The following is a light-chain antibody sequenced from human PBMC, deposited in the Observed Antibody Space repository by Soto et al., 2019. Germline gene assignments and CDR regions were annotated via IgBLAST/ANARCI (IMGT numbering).Light chain of an antibody. Sequence: EIVMTQSPGTLSVSPGERATLSCRASQSVSSSLAWYQQQPGQAPRLLIYADSNRATGIPARFSGSGSGTDFTLTISSLEPEDFSVYYCQQRYNWPITFGQGTRLEIK. CDR1: QSVSSS. V-gene: IGKV3-11*01. CDR2: ADS. J-gene: IGKJ5*01. CDR3: QQRYNWPIT.